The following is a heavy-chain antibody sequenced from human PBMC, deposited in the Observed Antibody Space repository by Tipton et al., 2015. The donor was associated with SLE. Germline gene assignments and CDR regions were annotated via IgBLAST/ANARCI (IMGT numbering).Heavy chain of an antibody. Sequence: PGLVKPSETLSLTCNVSSGSISGYYWNWIRQPPGKGLEWIGCVYYSGSTYYSPPLSSRVSISLDRSKNQFSLIPSSVTAADTAVYYCARALTWNYPFDYWGQGTLVTVSS. CDR1: SGSISGYY. V-gene: IGHV4-59*12. J-gene: IGHJ4*02. CDR2: VYYSGST. D-gene: IGHD1-7*01. CDR3: ARALTWNYPFDY.